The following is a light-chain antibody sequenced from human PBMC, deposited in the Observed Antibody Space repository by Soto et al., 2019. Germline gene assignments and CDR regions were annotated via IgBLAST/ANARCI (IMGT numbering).Light chain of an antibody. CDR1: QSINNY. J-gene: IGKJ4*01. Sequence: EIVLTQSPVTLSLSPGERATLSCRASQSINNYLAWYQQKPGQPPMLLIYDASNTATAIPVRFSGSGSGTDLTLTISSLEPEDSAVYYCQYRGIWPPGATFGGGTKVEIK. CDR2: DAS. V-gene: IGKV3-11*01. CDR3: QYRGIWPPGAT.